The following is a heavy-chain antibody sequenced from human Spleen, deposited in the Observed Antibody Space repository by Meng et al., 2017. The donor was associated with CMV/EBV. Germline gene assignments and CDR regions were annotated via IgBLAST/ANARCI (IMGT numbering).Heavy chain of an antibody. V-gene: IGHV4-39*07. J-gene: IGHJ4*02. CDR1: GGSISINSYY. D-gene: IGHD1-26*01. CDR3: ARGDSGSYYFDY. CDR2: IYYDGTT. Sequence: SETLSLTCTVSGGSISINSYYWGWIRQPPGKGLEWIGSIYYDGTTYYNPPLKSRVTLSRDMPRNQFSLKMNSVTAADTAVFYCARGDSGSYYFDYWGPGTLVTVSS.